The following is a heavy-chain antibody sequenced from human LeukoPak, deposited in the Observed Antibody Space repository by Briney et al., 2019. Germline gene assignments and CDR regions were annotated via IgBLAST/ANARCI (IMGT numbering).Heavy chain of an antibody. CDR3: ARSINMARGINPLSFGY. Sequence: GASVKVSCKASGYTFTSYGIHWVRQAPGQSLEWMGWINAGNGNTKYSQKFQGRVTITRDTSASTAYMELSSLRSEDTAVYYCARSINMARGINPLSFGYWGQGTLVTVSS. CDR2: INAGNGNT. CDR1: GYTFTSYG. D-gene: IGHD3-10*01. J-gene: IGHJ4*02. V-gene: IGHV1-3*01.